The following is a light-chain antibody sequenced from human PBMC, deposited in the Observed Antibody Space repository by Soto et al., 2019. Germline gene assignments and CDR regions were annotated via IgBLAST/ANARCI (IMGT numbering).Light chain of an antibody. CDR3: HQYGIVPWT. CDR2: GAS. J-gene: IGKJ1*01. Sequence: EIVLTQSPGTLSLSPGERATLSCRASQSVSSSYLAWYQQKPGQAPRLLIYGASSRATGIPDRFSGSGSGTDFTLTISRLEPEDSAVYYCHQYGIVPWTFGQGTKMDIK. V-gene: IGKV3-20*01. CDR1: QSVSSSY.